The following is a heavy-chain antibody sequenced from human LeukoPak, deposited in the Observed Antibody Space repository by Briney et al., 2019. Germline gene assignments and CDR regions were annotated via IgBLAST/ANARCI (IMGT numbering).Heavy chain of an antibody. D-gene: IGHD5-18*01. CDR1: GGSFSGYY. CDR2: INHSGST. Sequence: SETLSLTCAVYGGSFSGYYWSWIRQPPGKGLEWIGEINHSGSTNYNPSLKSRVTMSVDTSKHQFSLKLSSVNAADTAGYYCARGVDTAMVNFDYWGQGTLVTVSS. V-gene: IGHV4-34*01. CDR3: ARGVDTAMVNFDY. J-gene: IGHJ4*02.